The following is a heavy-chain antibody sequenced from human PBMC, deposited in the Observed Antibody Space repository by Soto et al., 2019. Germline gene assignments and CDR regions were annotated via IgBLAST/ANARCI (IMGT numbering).Heavy chain of an antibody. Sequence: SETLSLTCTVSGGSISRYYWSWIRQPPGKGLEWIGYLYYSGSTNYNPSLKSRVTISVDTSKNQFSLKLSSVTAADTAVYYCARVDSYGSGTFDYWGQGTRGTVS. CDR2: LYYSGST. D-gene: IGHD5-18*01. CDR3: ARVDSYGSGTFDY. CDR1: GGSISRYY. V-gene: IGHV4-59*01. J-gene: IGHJ4*02.